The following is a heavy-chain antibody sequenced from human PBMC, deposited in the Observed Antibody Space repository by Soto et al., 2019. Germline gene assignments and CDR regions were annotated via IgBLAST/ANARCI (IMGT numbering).Heavy chain of an antibody. CDR1: GYTFTGYY. V-gene: IGHV1-2*04. Sequence: GASVKVSCKASGYTFTGYYMHWVRQAPGQGLEWMGWINPNSGGTNYVQKFQGWVTMTRDTSISTAYMELSRLRSDDTAVYYCARGARNYNKNWFDPWGQGTLVTVSS. CDR2: INPNSGGT. CDR3: ARGARNYNKNWFDP. J-gene: IGHJ5*02. D-gene: IGHD1-7*01.